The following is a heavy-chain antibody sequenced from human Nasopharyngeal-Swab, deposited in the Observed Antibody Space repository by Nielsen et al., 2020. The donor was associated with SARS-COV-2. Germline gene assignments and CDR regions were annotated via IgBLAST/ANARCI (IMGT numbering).Heavy chain of an antibody. CDR3: VREFEATGATYLDY. Sequence: GGSLRLSCAASGFAFTDYSMDWVRQAPGKGLEWVSYINSSSSTRYYADSVKGRFTVSRDNAKNSLYLQMSSLRDEDTAVYYCVREFEATGATYLDYWGLGTLVTVSS. CDR2: INSSSSTR. CDR1: GFAFTDYS. J-gene: IGHJ4*02. D-gene: IGHD1-26*01. V-gene: IGHV3-48*02.